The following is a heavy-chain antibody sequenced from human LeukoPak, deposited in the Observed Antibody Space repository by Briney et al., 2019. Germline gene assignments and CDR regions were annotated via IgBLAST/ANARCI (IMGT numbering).Heavy chain of an antibody. CDR3: AKGALVETISRGFDN. J-gene: IGHJ4*02. CDR1: GFTFSSYS. V-gene: IGHV3-23*01. D-gene: IGHD1-26*01. Sequence: PGGSLRLSCAASGFTFSSYSMSWVRQAPGKGLEWVSGIYGSGGSPYYADSVKGRFTISRDNSKNTLYLQMNSLRAEDTAVYYCAKGALVETISRGFDNWGQGTLVTVSS. CDR2: IYGSGGSP.